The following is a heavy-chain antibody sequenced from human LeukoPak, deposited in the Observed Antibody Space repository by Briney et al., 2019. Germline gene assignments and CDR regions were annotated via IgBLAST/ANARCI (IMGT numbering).Heavy chain of an antibody. V-gene: IGHV4-34*01. CDR3: ARSKLGSSWPHAFDY. CDR1: GGSFSGYY. D-gene: IGHD6-13*01. J-gene: IGHJ4*02. Sequence: SETLSLTCAVYGGSFSGYYWSWIRQPPGKGLEWIGEINHSGSTNYNPSLKSRVTILVDTSKNQFSLKLSSVTAADTAVYYCARSKLGSSWPHAFDYWGQGTLVTVSS. CDR2: INHSGST.